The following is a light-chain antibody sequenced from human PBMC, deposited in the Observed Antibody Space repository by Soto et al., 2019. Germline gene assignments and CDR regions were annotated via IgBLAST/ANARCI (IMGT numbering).Light chain of an antibody. V-gene: IGLV2-14*01. CDR3: GSSTDTDTLVI. CDR1: TSDVGRYKF. J-gene: IGLJ2*01. Sequence: QSVLAQPASVSGSPGQSITISCTGTTSDVGRYKFVSWYQHHPGKAPKLLIFEVTNRPSGVSSRFSGSKSGNMASLTISGLQTEDEATYYCGSSTDTDTLVIFGGGTK. CDR2: EVT.